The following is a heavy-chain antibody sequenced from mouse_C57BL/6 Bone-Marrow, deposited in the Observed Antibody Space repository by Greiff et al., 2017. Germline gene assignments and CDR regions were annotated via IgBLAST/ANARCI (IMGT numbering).Heavy chain of an antibody. D-gene: IGHD1-1*01. V-gene: IGHV5-12*01. CDR2: ISNGGGST. CDR1: GFTFSDYY. CDR3: ARQGCYGSFWYFDV. Sequence: DVQLVESGGGLVQPGGSLKLSCAASGFTFSDYYMYWVRQTPEKRLEWVAYISNGGGSTYYPDTVKGRFTISRDNAKNTLYLQMSRLKSEDTAMYYCARQGCYGSFWYFDVWGTGTTVTGSS. J-gene: IGHJ1*03.